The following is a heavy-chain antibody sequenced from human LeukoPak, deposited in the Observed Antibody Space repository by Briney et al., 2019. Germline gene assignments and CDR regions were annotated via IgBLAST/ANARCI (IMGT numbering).Heavy chain of an antibody. CDR1: GNSISNYA. J-gene: IGHJ6*02. V-gene: IGHV1-69*13. D-gene: IGHD3-16*01. CDR2: IIPIFGTA. CDR3: TTRACHAGGCSSSFYYYYGLHF. Sequence: SVKVSCKASGNSISNYAVSWVRLAPGQGFEWMGGIIPIFGTADYAQKFQGRVTITADQSTSTTYMALSSLKSEDTATYYCTTRACHAGGCSSSFYYYYGLHFWGQGTTVSVSS.